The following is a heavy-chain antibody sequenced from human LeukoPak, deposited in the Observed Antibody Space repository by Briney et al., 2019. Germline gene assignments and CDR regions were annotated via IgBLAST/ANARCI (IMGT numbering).Heavy chain of an antibody. CDR3: ARGRRHYSPYYYYMDV. CDR1: GGSISSSSYY. Sequence: SETLSLTCTVSGGSISSSSYYWGWIRQPPGKGLEWIGSIYYSGSTNYNPSLKSRVTISVDTSKNQFSLKLSSVTAADTAVYYCARGRRHYSPYYYYMDVWGKGTTVTVSS. CDR2: IYYSGST. D-gene: IGHD4-11*01. V-gene: IGHV4-39*07. J-gene: IGHJ6*03.